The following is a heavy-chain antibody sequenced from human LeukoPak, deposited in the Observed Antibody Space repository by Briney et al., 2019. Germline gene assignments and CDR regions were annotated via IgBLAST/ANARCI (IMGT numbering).Heavy chain of an antibody. Sequence: PSETLSLTCTVSGGSISSSSYYWGWIRQPPGKGLEWIGSIYYSGSTNYNPSLKSRVTISVDTSKNQFSLKLSSVTAADTAVYYCARGLSIAAAGTGYAFDIWGQGTMVTISS. D-gene: IGHD6-13*01. CDR2: IYYSGST. CDR1: GGSISSSSYY. V-gene: IGHV4-39*07. CDR3: ARGLSIAAAGTGYAFDI. J-gene: IGHJ3*02.